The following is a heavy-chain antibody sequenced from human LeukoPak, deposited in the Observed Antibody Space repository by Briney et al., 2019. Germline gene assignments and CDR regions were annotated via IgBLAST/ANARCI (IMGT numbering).Heavy chain of an antibody. V-gene: IGHV7-4-1*02. CDR3: ARDFGGYGYNDDAFDI. CDR1: GYSFTSYA. J-gene: IGHJ3*02. Sequence: GASVKVSCKSSGYSFTSYAMNWVRQAPGQGLEWMGWINTNTGNPTYAQGFTGRFVFSLDTSVSTAYLQISSLKAEDTAVYYCARDFGGYGYNDDAFDIWGQGTMVTVSS. CDR2: INTNTGNP. D-gene: IGHD5-24*01.